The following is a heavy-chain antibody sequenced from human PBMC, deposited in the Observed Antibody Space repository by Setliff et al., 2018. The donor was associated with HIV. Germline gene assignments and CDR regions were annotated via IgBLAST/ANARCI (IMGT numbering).Heavy chain of an antibody. J-gene: IGHJ4*02. Sequence: SETLSLTCAVSRSYISGSYYWAWIRQPPGKGLEWIGNIYPSGSIHPSGTTRSNPSLQSRVTISLDTSNNQFSLKLTPVTAADTAMYYCASFFVTTVTNQDYWGQGTPVTVS. V-gene: IGHV4-38-2*01. D-gene: IGHD4-17*01. CDR3: ASFFVTTVTNQDY. CDR1: RSYISGSYY. CDR2: IYPSGSIHPSGTT.